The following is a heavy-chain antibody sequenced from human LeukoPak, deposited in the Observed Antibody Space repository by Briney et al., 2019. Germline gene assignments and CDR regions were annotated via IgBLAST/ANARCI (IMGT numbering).Heavy chain of an antibody. V-gene: IGHV4-59*01. CDR2: IYYSGST. CDR3: ACALAISPYYYYYMDV. Sequence: SETLSLTCTVSGGSISSYYWSWLRQPAGKGLEWIGYIYYSGSTNYNPSLKSRVTISVDTSKNQFSLKLSSVTATDTAIYYCACALAISPYYYYYMDVWGKGTTVTVSS. D-gene: IGHD3-3*01. J-gene: IGHJ6*03. CDR1: GGSISSYY.